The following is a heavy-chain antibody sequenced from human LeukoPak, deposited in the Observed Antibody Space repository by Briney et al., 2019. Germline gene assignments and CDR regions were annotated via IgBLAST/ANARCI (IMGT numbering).Heavy chain of an antibody. CDR3: ARLPTPTSSSWNFFDY. CDR1: GSSFTSYW. V-gene: IGHV5-51*01. CDR2: IYAGDSDT. D-gene: IGHD6-13*01. J-gene: IGHJ4*02. Sequence: AASLNICCTCSGSSFTSYWIGLLRQIPGKRLEWMGIIYAGDSDTRYNPSFQGQVTISADKSISTAYLQWSSLKASDTAMYYCARLPTPTSSSWNFFDYWGQGTLVTVSS.